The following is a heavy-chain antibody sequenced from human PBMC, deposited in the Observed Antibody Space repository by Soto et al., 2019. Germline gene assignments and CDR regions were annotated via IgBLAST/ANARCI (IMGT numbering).Heavy chain of an antibody. D-gene: IGHD3-3*01. V-gene: IGHV1-8*01. Sequence: ASVKVSCKPSGYTFTSYYMNWGRQATGQGLEWMGWMNPNSGNTGYAQKFKGRVTMTRNTSISTAYMELSSLRSEDTAVYYCAREGSYDFWSGYTALGRDYYYGMDVWGQGTTVTVS. J-gene: IGHJ6*02. CDR1: GYTFTSYY. CDR2: MNPNSGNT. CDR3: AREGSYDFWSGYTALGRDYYYGMDV.